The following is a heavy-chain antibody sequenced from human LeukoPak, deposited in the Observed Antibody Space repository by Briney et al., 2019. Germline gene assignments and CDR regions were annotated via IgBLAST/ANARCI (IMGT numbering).Heavy chain of an antibody. J-gene: IGHJ4*02. Sequence: GGSLRLSCAASGFTFSNYWMHWVRQAPGKGLVWVSRIKSDGSSTTYADSVKGRFTISRDNAKNMVYLQMNSLRAEDTAVYSCARGMSLGISLDYWGQGTLVTVSS. CDR1: GFTFSNYW. D-gene: IGHD7-27*01. V-gene: IGHV3-74*01. CDR2: IKSDGSST. CDR3: ARGMSLGISLDY.